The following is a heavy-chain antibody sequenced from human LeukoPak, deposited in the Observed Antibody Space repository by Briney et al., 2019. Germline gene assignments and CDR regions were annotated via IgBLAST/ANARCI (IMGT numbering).Heavy chain of an antibody. CDR2: IKQDGSEK. D-gene: IGHD3-16*01. V-gene: IGHV3-7*03. CDR3: AKVSVCYGCYLDY. J-gene: IGHJ4*02. CDR1: GFTFSSYW. Sequence: GFLRLSCAASGFTFSSYWMSWVRQAPGKGLEWVANIKQDGSEKYYVDSVKGRFTISRDNAKNSLYLQMNSLRAEDTAIYYCAKVSVCYGCYLDYWGQGTLVTVS.